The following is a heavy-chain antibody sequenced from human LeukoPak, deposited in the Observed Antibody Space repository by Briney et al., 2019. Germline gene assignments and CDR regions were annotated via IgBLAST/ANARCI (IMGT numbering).Heavy chain of an antibody. J-gene: IGHJ4*02. V-gene: IGHV3-30*02. CDR1: GFTFSSYG. CDR3: APTYRYCSSTSCQFDY. Sequence: GGSLRLSCAASGFTFSSYGMHWVRQAPGKGLEWVAFIRYDGSNKYYADSVKGRFTISRDNSKNTLYLQMNSLRAEDTAVYYCAPTYRYCSSTSCQFDYWGQGTLVTVSS. D-gene: IGHD2-2*01. CDR2: IRYDGSNK.